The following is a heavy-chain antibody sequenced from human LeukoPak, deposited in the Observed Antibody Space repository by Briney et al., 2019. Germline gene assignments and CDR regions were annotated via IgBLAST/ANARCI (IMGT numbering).Heavy chain of an antibody. CDR1: GFTFSSYA. D-gene: IGHD3-10*02. J-gene: IGHJ6*04. CDR2: ISYDGSNK. V-gene: IGHV3-30*04. CDR3: AELGITMIGGV. Sequence: PGGSLRLSCAASGFTFSSYAMSWVRQAPGKGLEWVAVISYDGSNKYYADSVKGRFTISRDNSKNSLYLQMNSLRAEDTAVYYCAELGITMIGGVWGKGTTVTSPQ.